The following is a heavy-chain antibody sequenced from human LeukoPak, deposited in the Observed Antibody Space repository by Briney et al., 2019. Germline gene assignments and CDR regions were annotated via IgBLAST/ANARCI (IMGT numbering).Heavy chain of an antibody. V-gene: IGHV3-53*01. J-gene: IGHJ4*02. CDR2: IYSGGTT. D-gene: IGHD3-22*01. CDR3: ARDADYYYDFSGPLGY. CDR1: GFTVSNNY. Sequence: PGGSLRLSCAASGFTVSNNYMSWVRQAPGKGLEWVSVIYSGGTTFYADSVKGRFTISRDNPKNTLYLQMNSLRAEDTAVYYCARDADYYYDFSGPLGYWGQGTLVTVSS.